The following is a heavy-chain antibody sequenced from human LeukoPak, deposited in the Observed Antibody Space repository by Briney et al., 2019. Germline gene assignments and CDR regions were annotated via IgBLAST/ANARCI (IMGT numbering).Heavy chain of an antibody. CDR2: INWNGGST. CDR3: ARSIAVVPGY. J-gene: IGHJ4*02. V-gene: IGHV3-20*04. D-gene: IGHD6-19*01. CDR1: GFTFSSYA. Sequence: PGGSLRLSCAASGFTFSSYAMSWVRQAPGKGLEWVSGINWNGGSTGYADSVKGRFTISRDNAKNSLYLQMNSLRAEDTALYYCARSIAVVPGYWGQGTLVSVSS.